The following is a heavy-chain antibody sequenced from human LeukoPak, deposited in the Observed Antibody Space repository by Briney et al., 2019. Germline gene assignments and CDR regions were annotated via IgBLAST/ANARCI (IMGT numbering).Heavy chain of an antibody. D-gene: IGHD3-9*01. J-gene: IGHJ3*02. V-gene: IGHV4-38-2*02. CDR3: ARVAERTWLPYDAAFDI. CDR1: GYSNSGGYY. CDR2: IYHGGST. Sequence: SETASLTCTVSGYSNSGGYYWGWVRQPPGKGLEWIGTIYHGGSTYYNPSLESRVTISLDTSKNHFSLNLTSVTAADTAMYYCARVAERTWLPYDAAFDIWGLGTMVTVSS.